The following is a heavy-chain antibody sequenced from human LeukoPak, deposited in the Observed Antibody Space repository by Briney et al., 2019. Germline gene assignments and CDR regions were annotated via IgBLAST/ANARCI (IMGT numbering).Heavy chain of an antibody. Sequence: PGGSLRLSCAASGFTFSSYAMSWVRQAPGKGLEWVSAMSGSGNSTFYAGSVKGRFTISRDKSKNTLYLQMNSLRAEDTAVYYCAKGTGGCCYVPFDDWGQGTLVTVSS. J-gene: IGHJ4*02. CDR3: AKGTGGCCYVPFDD. CDR1: GFTFSSYA. V-gene: IGHV3-23*01. CDR2: MSGSGNST. D-gene: IGHD2-15*01.